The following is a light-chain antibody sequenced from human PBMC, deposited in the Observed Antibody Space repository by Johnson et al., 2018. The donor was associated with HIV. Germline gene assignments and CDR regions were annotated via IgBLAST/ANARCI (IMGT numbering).Light chain of an antibody. CDR3: GTWDSSLSAYV. CDR2: ENN. V-gene: IGLV1-51*02. Sequence: HSVLTQPPSVSAAPGQKVTISCSGSSSNIGNNYVSWYQQLPGTAPKLLIYENNKRPSGIPDRFSGSKSGTSATLGITGLQTGDEAVYYYGTWDSSLSAYVFGTGTKVTVL. CDR1: SSNIGNNY. J-gene: IGLJ1*01.